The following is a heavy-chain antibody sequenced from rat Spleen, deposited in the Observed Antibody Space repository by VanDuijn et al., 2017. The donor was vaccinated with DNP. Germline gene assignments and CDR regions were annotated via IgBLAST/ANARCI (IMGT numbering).Heavy chain of an antibody. CDR2: IQSGGNT. J-gene: IGHJ4*01. CDR3: ARSLATVAPTGAMDA. CDR1: GFSLTSYN. D-gene: IGHD1-3*01. Sequence: QVQLKESGPGLVQPSQTLSLTCTVSGFSLTSYNVHWVRQPPGKGLDWMGRIQSGGNTDYNSAPKSRLSISRDTSTSQVFLKMNSVQSEGTAMYVCARSLATVAPTGAMDAWGQGISVTVSS. V-gene: IGHV2-27*01.